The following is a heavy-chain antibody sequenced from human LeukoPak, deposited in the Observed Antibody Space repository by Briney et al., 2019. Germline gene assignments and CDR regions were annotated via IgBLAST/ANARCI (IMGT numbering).Heavy chain of an antibody. D-gene: IGHD6-13*01. CDR1: GYTFRSYG. Sequence: ASVKVSCKASGYTFRSYGISWVRQAPGQGLEWMGWISAYNGNTNHVQKFKGRVTMTTDTSTSTAYMELRSLRSGDTAVYYCVRSQWSSWFFDYWGQGTLVTVSS. CDR3: VRSQWSSWFFDY. J-gene: IGHJ4*02. CDR2: ISAYNGNT. V-gene: IGHV1-18*01.